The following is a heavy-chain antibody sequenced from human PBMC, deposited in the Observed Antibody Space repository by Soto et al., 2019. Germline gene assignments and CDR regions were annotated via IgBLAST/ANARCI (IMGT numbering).Heavy chain of an antibody. D-gene: IGHD2-8*02. J-gene: IGHJ5*02. V-gene: IGHV5-10-1*01. CDR1: RYSFTTFW. CDR3: ARIYCTSAACDSWLDP. Sequence: LXMSCKGFRYSFTTFWISWVRQVPWKGLEWMGTVDPRDSYTNYSPTFQGHVTISADKSIATAYLHWGSLQASDTAMYFCARIYCTSAACDSWLDPWGQGTLVTVSS. CDR2: VDPRDSYT.